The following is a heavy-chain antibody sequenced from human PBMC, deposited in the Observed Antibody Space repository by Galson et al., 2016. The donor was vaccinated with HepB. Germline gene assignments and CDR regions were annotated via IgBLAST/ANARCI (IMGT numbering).Heavy chain of an antibody. J-gene: IGHJ4*02. D-gene: IGHD3-3*02. CDR3: ARDSAAIYGFYFGS. V-gene: IGHV3-30*04. Sequence: SLRLSCAASGFTFSPYAMHWVRQAPGKGLEWAAVISFDGNNKYYADSVKGRFTSSRDNSKNTLYLQMNSLRPDDTAVYYCARDSAAIYGFYFGSWGRDPWSSSPQ. CDR1: GFTFSPYA. CDR2: ISFDGNNK.